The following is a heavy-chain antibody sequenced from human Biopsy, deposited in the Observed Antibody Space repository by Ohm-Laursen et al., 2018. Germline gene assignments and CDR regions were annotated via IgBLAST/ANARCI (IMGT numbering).Heavy chain of an antibody. D-gene: IGHD2/OR15-2a*01. Sequence: TPSLTWTVSGASIISGGHFWNWIRQHPGKGLEWIGYIYYSGSTYYNPSLKSRVSISVDTSKNQFSLRLNSVTAADTAVYYCARATNSTGWPYYYFYGMDVWGQGTTVTVSS. J-gene: IGHJ6*02. CDR2: IYYSGST. CDR1: GASIISGGHF. CDR3: ARATNSTGWPYYYFYGMDV. V-gene: IGHV4-31*02.